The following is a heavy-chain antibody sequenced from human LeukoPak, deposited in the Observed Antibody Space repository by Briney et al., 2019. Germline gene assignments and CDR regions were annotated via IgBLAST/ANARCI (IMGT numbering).Heavy chain of an antibody. CDR1: GGSISSGSYY. CDR2: IDTSGNT. Sequence: SETLSLTCTVSGGSISSGSYYWSWIRQPAGKGLGWIGRIDTSGNTNYNPSLKSRVTLSLDTSKKQFSLKLSSVTAADTAVYYCARDQGSGWFDPWGQGTLVTVSS. CDR3: ARDQGSGWFDP. J-gene: IGHJ5*02. V-gene: IGHV4-61*02.